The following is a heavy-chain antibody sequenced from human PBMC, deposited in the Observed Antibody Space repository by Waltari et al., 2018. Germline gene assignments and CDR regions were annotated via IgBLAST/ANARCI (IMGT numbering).Heavy chain of an antibody. CDR1: GGSISSSSYY. Sequence: QLQLQESGPGLVKPSETLSLTCTVSGGSISSSSYYWGWIRQPPGKGLEWIGSIYYSGSTYSNPSFKERVTISVDTSKNQFALKRSSVTAADTAVYYCARVGRWIRSYFDYWGQGTLATVSS. J-gene: IGHJ4*02. V-gene: IGHV4-39*01. CDR2: IYYSGST. D-gene: IGHD5-12*01. CDR3: ARVGRWIRSYFDY.